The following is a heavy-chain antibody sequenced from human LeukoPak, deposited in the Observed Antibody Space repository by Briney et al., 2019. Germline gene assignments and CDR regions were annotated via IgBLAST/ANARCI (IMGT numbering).Heavy chain of an antibody. V-gene: IGHV3-21*01. CDR3: ARDPWVVVTAKFDY. D-gene: IGHD2-21*02. CDR1: GFTFSSYS. Sequence: PGGSLRLSCAASGFTFSSYSMNWVRQAPGKGLEWVSSISSSSSYIYYADSVKGRFTISRDNAKNSLYLQMNSLRAEDTAVYYCARDPWVVVTAKFDYWGQGTLVTVSS. CDR2: ISSSSSYI. J-gene: IGHJ4*02.